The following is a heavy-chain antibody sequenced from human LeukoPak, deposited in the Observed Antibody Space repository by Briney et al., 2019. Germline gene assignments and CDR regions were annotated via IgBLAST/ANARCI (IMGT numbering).Heavy chain of an antibody. Sequence: PGGSLRLSCAASGFTFSSYAMHWVRQAPGKGLEWVAVISYDGSNIYYADSVKGRFTISRDNSKNTLYLQMNSLRAEDTAVYYCARVNYDILTGYADYWGQGTLVTVSS. CDR1: GFTFSSYA. CDR3: ARVNYDILTGYADY. D-gene: IGHD3-9*01. J-gene: IGHJ4*02. CDR2: ISYDGSNI. V-gene: IGHV3-30*04.